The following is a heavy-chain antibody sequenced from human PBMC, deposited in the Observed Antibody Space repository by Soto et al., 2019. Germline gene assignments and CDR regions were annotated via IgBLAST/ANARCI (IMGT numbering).Heavy chain of an antibody. D-gene: IGHD2-2*01. V-gene: IGHV1-69*12. CDR1: GGTFSSYA. CDR2: IIPIFGTP. Sequence: QVQLVQSGAEVKKPGSSVKVSCKASGGTFSSYAISWVRQAPGQGLEWMGGIIPIFGTPNYAQKFQGRVTITADESKSTADMELSSLRSEDTAVYYCASALVPAADGELWYGEHFDYWGQGTLVTVSS. CDR3: ASALVPAADGELWYGEHFDY. J-gene: IGHJ4*02.